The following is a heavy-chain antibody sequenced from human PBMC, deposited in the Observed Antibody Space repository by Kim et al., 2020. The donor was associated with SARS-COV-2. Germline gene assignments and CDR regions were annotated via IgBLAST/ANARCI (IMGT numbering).Heavy chain of an antibody. CDR2: IYYSGST. CDR3: ARRRGGWNYNHYYYGMDV. D-gene: IGHD1-7*01. V-gene: IGHV4-59*13. J-gene: IGHJ6*01. CDR1: GGSISSYY. Sequence: SETLSLTCTVSGGSISSYYWSWIRQPPGKGLEWIGYIYYSGSTNYNPSLKSRVTISVDTSKNQFSLKLSSVTAADTAVYYCARRRGGWNYNHYYYGMDV.